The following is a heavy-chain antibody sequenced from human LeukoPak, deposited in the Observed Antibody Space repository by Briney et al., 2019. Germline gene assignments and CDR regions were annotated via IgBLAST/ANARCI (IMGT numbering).Heavy chain of an antibody. Sequence: ASAKVSCKASGYTFTSYDINWVRQATGQGLEWMGWMNPNSGNTGYAQKFQGRVTMTRNTSISTAYMELNSLRSEDTAVYYCARVHRRCSSTSCYRAAWFDPWGQGTLVTVSS. J-gene: IGHJ5*02. CDR1: GYTFTSYD. D-gene: IGHD2-2*02. CDR2: MNPNSGNT. V-gene: IGHV1-8*01. CDR3: ARVHRRCSSTSCYRAAWFDP.